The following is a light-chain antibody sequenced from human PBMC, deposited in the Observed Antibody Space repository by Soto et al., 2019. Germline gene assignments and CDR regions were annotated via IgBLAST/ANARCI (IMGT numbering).Light chain of an antibody. CDR3: QQYNSPIT. V-gene: IGKV1-5*01. J-gene: IGKJ3*01. CDR2: DAS. Sequence: DIQMTQSPSTLSASVGDRVTITCRASQSISSWLAWYQQKPGKAPKLLIYDASSLESGVPSRFSGSGSGPEVTLTISSQQPDDFATYYCQQYNSPITFGPGTKVDIK. CDR1: QSISSW.